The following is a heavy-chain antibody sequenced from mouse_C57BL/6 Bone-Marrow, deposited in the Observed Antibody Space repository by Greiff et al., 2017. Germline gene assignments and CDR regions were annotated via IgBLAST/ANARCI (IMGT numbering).Heavy chain of an antibody. CDR3: ARHEWDYYGSFSWFAY. CDR2: FYPGSGSI. J-gene: IGHJ3*01. CDR1: GYTFTEYT. D-gene: IGHD1-1*01. V-gene: IGHV1-62-2*01. Sequence: VQLQQPGTELVKPGASVKLSCKASGYTFTEYTIHWVKQRSGQGLEWIGWFYPGSGSIKYNEKFKDKATLTADKSSSTVYMELSRLTSEDSAVYFCARHEWDYYGSFSWFAYWGQGTLVTVSA.